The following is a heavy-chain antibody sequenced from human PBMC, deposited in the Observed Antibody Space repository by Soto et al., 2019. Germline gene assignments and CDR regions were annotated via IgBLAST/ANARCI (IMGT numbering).Heavy chain of an antibody. CDR1: GFSFADHW. D-gene: IGHD3-10*01. Sequence: GGSLRLSCEASGFSFADHWMSWVRQAPGKGLEWVANIKQDGTEVFYVDSVKGRFTLSRDNSKKALFLQMHGLTADDTAVYYCARDGANDSYFDCWGQGTRVTVSS. CDR3: ARDGANDSYFDC. CDR2: IKQDGTEV. J-gene: IGHJ4*02. V-gene: IGHV3-7*03.